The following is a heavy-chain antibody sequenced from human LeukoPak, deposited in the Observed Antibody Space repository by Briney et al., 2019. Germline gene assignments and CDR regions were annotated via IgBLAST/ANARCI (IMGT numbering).Heavy chain of an antibody. CDR1: GFTFSSYG. V-gene: IGHV3-30*02. CDR3: AKAARPARGPYYYDYYDMDV. Sequence: PGGSLRLSCAASGFTFSSYGMHWVRHAPAKELEWVACIRYDGSNKYYADSVKGRFTISRDNSKNTLYLQMNSLRAEDTGVYYCAKAARPARGPYYYDYYDMDVWGNGTTVTVSS. CDR2: IRYDGSNK. J-gene: IGHJ6*03.